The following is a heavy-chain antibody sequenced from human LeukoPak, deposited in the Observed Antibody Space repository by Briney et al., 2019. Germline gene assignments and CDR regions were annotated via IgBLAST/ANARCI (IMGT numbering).Heavy chain of an antibody. V-gene: IGHV4-39*07. CDR2: HYHTGRI. CDR1: GGSISGTSYC. J-gene: IGHJ4*02. CDR3: ARDGSDNWGLFDN. Sequence: TTSETLSLTCSVSGGSISGTSYCWGWIRQPTGKGPEWIGSHYHTGRIYHNPSLNSRVTISVDTSKNQFSLKLSSVTDADTAVYYCARDGSDNWGLFDNWGRGTLVTVSS. D-gene: IGHD1-1*01.